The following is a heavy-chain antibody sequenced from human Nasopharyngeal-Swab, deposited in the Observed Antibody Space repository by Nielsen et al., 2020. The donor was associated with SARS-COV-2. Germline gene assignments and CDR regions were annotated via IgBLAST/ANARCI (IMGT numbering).Heavy chain of an antibody. D-gene: IGHD6-6*01. CDR1: GFTFSSYS. J-gene: IGHJ4*02. CDR3: AGEGRDSSSYYFDY. Sequence: GESLKISCAASGFTFSSYSMNWVRQAPGKGLEWVSSISSSSYIYYADSVKGRFTISRDNAKNSLYLQMNSLRAEDTAVYYCAGEGRDSSSYYFDYWGQGTLVTVSS. CDR2: ISSSSYI. V-gene: IGHV3-21*01.